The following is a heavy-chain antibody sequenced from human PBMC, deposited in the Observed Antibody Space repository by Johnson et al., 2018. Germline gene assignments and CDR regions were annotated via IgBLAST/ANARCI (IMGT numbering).Heavy chain of an antibody. V-gene: IGHV3-30*18. CDR1: GFTFSSYG. Sequence: QVQLVESGGGVVQPGRSLRLSCAASGFTFSSYGMHWVRQAPGKGLEGVAGISYDGRKKEYADSVKGRFTISRDNSKNKLYLQMNSLKPEDTAVYYCAKDPSGYFEYFHHWGQGTLVTVSS. J-gene: IGHJ1*01. D-gene: IGHD3-22*01. CDR3: AKDPSGYFEYFHH. CDR2: ISYDGRKK.